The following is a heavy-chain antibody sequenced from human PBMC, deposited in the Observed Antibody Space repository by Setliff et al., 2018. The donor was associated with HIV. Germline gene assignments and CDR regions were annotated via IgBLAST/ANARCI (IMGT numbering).Heavy chain of an antibody. CDR3: AGGDLYGDYAFSY. CDR1: GGSISSYY. J-gene: IGHJ4*02. D-gene: IGHD4-17*01. Sequence: SETLSLTCTVSGGSISSYYWSVFRQPPGKGLEWIGYIYYSGSSNYNPSLKSRVTISVDTSNNQFSLRLSSVTAADTAVYYCAGGDLYGDYAFSYWGQGTLVTVSS. CDR2: IYYSGSS. V-gene: IGHV4-59*03.